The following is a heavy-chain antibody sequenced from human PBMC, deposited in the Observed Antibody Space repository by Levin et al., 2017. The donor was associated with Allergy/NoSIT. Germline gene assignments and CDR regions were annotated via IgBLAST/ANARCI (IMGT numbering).Heavy chain of an antibody. CDR2: IYYSGST. Sequence: SETLSLTCTVSGGSISSYYWSWIRQPPGKGLEWIGYIYYSGSTNYNPSLKSRVTISVDTSKNQFSLKLSSVTAADTAVYYCARGGSSGWIHPLDYWGQGTLVTVSS. CDR1: GGSISSYY. D-gene: IGHD6-19*01. V-gene: IGHV4-59*01. CDR3: ARGGSSGWIHPLDY. J-gene: IGHJ4*02.